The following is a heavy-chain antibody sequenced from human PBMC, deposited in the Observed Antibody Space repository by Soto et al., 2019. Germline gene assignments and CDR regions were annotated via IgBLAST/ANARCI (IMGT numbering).Heavy chain of an antibody. CDR3: AKVRYSSPMGYYYGMDV. CDR1: RVAFSKFI. Sequence: QAQLEQSGGEVKKPGSSVKVSCKASRVAFSKFIVTWVRQAPGLGLEWVGGIIPIFGTANYAQEFQGRVTTTADETTSTSYMEVNNLISEDTAVYYCAKVRYSSPMGYYYGMDVWGQGTTDSVSS. D-gene: IGHD4-4*01. CDR2: IIPIFGTA. V-gene: IGHV1-69*01. J-gene: IGHJ6*02.